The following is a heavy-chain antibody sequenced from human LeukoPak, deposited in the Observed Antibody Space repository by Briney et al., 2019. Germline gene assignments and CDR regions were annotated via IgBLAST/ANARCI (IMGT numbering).Heavy chain of an antibody. CDR3: AREGGSGWYYFDY. Sequence: GGSLRLSCAASGFTFSSYAMHWVRQAPGKGLEYVSAISSNGGSTYYANSVKGRFTISRDNSKNTLHLQMGSLRAEDMAVYYCAREGGSGWYYFDYWGQGTLVTVSS. CDR2: ISSNGGST. CDR1: GFTFSSYA. D-gene: IGHD6-19*01. V-gene: IGHV3-64*01. J-gene: IGHJ4*02.